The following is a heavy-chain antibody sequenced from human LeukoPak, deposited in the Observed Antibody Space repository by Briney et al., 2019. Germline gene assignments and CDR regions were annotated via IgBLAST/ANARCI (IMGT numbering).Heavy chain of an antibody. Sequence: ASVKVSCKASGYTLTGYYIHGVRHAPGQGREWGGIITSSCCSKHYTQKLQSRDTLTRHTSTSTVHTERSAVRSEDTAVCLFARESWILPGCDSIGYYGAFDIWGQGTMVTVSS. V-gene: IGHV1-46*01. CDR1: GYTLTGYY. CDR3: ARESWILPGCDSIGYYGAFDI. CDR2: ITSSCCSK. J-gene: IGHJ3*02. D-gene: IGHD3-22*01.